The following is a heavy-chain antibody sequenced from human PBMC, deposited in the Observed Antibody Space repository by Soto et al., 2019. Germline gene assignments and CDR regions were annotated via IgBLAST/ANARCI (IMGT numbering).Heavy chain of an antibody. CDR1: GGSISSYY. CDR2: IYYSGST. Sequence: QVQLQESGPGLVKPSETLSLTCTVSGGSISSYYWSWIRQPPGKGLEWIGYIYYSGSTNYNPALMSRDTISLDTSKNRFTLTLSSVTAADTAVYYCAREGAGNSSDCYGGGYCFEYWGQGTLVTVSS. V-gene: IGHV4-59*01. J-gene: IGHJ4*02. CDR3: AREGAGNSSDCYGGGYCFEY. D-gene: IGHD6-19*01.